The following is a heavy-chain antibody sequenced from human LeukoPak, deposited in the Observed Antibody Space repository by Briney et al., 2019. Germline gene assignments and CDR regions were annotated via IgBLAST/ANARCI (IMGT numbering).Heavy chain of an antibody. J-gene: IGHJ4*02. Sequence: GGSLRFSCAAPGFTFSAYWMPWVRHAQGRGLVWVSRVKYDGSTTTYADSVKGRFTISRDNAKNILYLQMNSLRVEDTAVYYCARDLDWLLFDYWGQGTLVTVSS. CDR3: ARDLDWLLFDY. CDR1: GFTFSAYW. CDR2: VKYDGSTT. D-gene: IGHD3-9*01. V-gene: IGHV3-74*01.